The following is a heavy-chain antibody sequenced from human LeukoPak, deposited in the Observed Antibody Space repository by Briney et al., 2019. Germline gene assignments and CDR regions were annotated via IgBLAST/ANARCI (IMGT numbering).Heavy chain of an antibody. Sequence: GGSLRLSCVASGFTISGYSMNWVRQTPGKGLEWISYIDTSSGTIYHADSVKGRFSTSRDNAKNSVYLQMNSLRADDTAMYYCVRGGLDHWGQGAPVTVSS. J-gene: IGHJ4*02. V-gene: IGHV3-48*04. CDR1: GFTISGYS. CDR2: IDTSSGTI. D-gene: IGHD5-12*01. CDR3: VRGGLDH.